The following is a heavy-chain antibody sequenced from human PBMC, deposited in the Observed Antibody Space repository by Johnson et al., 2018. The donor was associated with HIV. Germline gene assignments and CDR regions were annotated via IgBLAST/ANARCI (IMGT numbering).Heavy chain of an antibody. CDR2: INWNGDSR. CDR1: GFTFDDYG. CDR3: ARRGWELWTTQNAFDI. Sequence: VQLVESGGGVVRPGGSLRLSCAASGFTFDDYGMTWVRQAPGKGLEWVSGINWNGDSRGYADSVKGRFNISRDNAKNSLFLQMNSLRAEDTALYYCARRGWELWTTQNAFDIWGQGTMVTVSS. V-gene: IGHV3-20*04. D-gene: IGHD1-26*01. J-gene: IGHJ3*02.